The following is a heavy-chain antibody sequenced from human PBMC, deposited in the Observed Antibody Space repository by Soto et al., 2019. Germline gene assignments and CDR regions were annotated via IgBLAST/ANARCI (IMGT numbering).Heavy chain of an antibody. CDR2: ISYDGSNK. Sequence: PGGSLRISFAASGFTFSSYGMHWVRQAPGKGLEWVAVISYDGSNKYYADSVKGRFTISRDNSKNTLYLQMNSLRAEDTAVYYCAKDLPYYYDSSGYYSPHDAFDIWGQGTMVTVSS. V-gene: IGHV3-30*18. CDR1: GFTFSSYG. D-gene: IGHD3-22*01. J-gene: IGHJ3*02. CDR3: AKDLPYYYDSSGYYSPHDAFDI.